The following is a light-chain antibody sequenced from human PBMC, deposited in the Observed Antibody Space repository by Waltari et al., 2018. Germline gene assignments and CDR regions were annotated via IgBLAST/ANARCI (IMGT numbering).Light chain of an antibody. Sequence: QSVLTQPPSASGTPGQRVTIPCSGSSSNLGSNYVYWYQQLPGTAPKLLIYRNNQRPSGVPDRFSGSKSGTSASLAISGLRSEDEADYYCAAWDDSLSGPNWVFGGGTKLTVL. CDR2: RNN. V-gene: IGLV1-47*01. CDR1: SSNLGSNY. CDR3: AAWDDSLSGPNWV. J-gene: IGLJ3*02.